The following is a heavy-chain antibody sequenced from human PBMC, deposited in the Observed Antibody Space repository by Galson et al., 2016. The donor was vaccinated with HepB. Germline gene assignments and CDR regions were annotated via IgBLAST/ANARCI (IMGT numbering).Heavy chain of an antibody. CDR3: ARASLGYDGTGYYLPS. V-gene: IGHV4-59*02. CDR2: LHYNGII. D-gene: IGHD3-22*01. CDR1: GGSVSNYY. J-gene: IGHJ4*02. Sequence: SETLSLTCSVSGGSVSNYYWIWIRQPPGKGLEWIAYLHYNGIIMYNPSLKSRVTISVDTSKNHFSLKLTSLTAADTAVYFCARASLGYDGTGYYLPSWGPGTLVTVSS.